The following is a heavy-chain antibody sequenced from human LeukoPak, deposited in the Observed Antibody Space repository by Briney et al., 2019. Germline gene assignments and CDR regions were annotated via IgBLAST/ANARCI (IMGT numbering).Heavy chain of an antibody. CDR1: GVTVSSNH. D-gene: IGHD6-13*01. V-gene: IGHV3-66*01. Sequence: QSGGSLRLSCAVSGVTVSSNHMSWVRQAPGKGLEWVSAIYSGGGTYYADSVKGRLTLSRDISKNTLYLQMNSLRAEDTAVYYCARDRIAAASEWAFDIWGQGTMVTVSS. CDR3: ARDRIAAASEWAFDI. J-gene: IGHJ3*02. CDR2: IYSGGGT.